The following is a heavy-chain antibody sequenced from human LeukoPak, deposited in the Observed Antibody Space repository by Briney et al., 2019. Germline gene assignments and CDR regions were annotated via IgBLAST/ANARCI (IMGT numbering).Heavy chain of an antibody. D-gene: IGHD2-2*01. J-gene: IGHJ4*02. CDR3: VKHSAPVLAAARFDY. CDR1: GFTFSSYG. V-gene: IGHV3-23*01. Sequence: GGSLRLSCAASGFTFSSYGMSWVRQAPGKGLEWVSAISGSGGSTYYADSVKGRFTISRDNSKNTLYLQMNSLRAEDTALYYCVKHSAPVLAAARFDYWGQGNLVTVSS. CDR2: ISGSGGST.